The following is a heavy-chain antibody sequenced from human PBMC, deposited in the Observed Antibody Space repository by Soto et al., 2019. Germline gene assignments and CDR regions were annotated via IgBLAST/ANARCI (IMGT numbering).Heavy chain of an antibody. Sequence: ETLSLTCTFSGGSISSGDYYWSWIRQPPGKGLEWVSTISGSGGSTYYADSVKGRFTISRDNSKNTLYLQMSSLRAEDTAVYYCARDGPHITIFGYGDYWGQGNLVTVSS. J-gene: IGHJ4*02. V-gene: IGHV3-23*01. CDR3: ARDGPHITIFGYGDY. CDR2: ISGSGGST. CDR1: GGSISSGDYY. D-gene: IGHD3-3*01.